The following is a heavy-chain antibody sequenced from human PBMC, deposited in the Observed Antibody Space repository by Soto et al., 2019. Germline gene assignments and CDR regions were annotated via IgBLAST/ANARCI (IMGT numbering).Heavy chain of an antibody. D-gene: IGHD3-10*01. J-gene: IGHJ4*02. V-gene: IGHV1-69*01. CDR2: IIARFGTA. Sequence: QVQLVQSGAEVKKPGSSVKVSCNASGGTFISYDINWVRQAPGPGLEWMGGIIARFGTANYAQKLQGRVTITADESTSTAYMERRSLRSEDTYVYSSAIDRGAVWGQGPLVTVSS. CDR1: GGTFISYD. CDR3: AIDRGAV.